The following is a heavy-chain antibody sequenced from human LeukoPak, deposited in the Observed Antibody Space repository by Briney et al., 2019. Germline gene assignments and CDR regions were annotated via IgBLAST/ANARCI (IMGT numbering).Heavy chain of an antibody. CDR3: ARTLLGYNYGYYYGMDV. J-gene: IGHJ6*02. Sequence: GASVKVSCKASGYTFTSYGISWVRQAPGQGLEWMGWINPNSGGTNYAQKFQGRVTMTRDTSISTVYMELSRLRSDDTAVYYCARTLLGYNYGYYYGMDVWGQGTTVTVSS. V-gene: IGHV1-2*02. D-gene: IGHD5-24*01. CDR2: INPNSGGT. CDR1: GYTFTSYG.